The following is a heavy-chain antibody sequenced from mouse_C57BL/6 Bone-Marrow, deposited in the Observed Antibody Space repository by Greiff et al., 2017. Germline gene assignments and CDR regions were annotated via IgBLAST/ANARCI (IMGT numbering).Heavy chain of an antibody. J-gene: IGHJ1*03. Sequence: EVMLVESGGGLVQPGGSMKLSCAASGFTFSDAWMDWVRQSPEKGLEWVAEIRNKANTHSTYYAVSVKGMFTISSDDSKSRVYMQMNRLRAEDTGIDYWTRHLIYCSSSSYSYWYFDVWGTGTTVTVSS. CDR1: GFTFSDAW. CDR2: IRNKANTHST. D-gene: IGHD1-1*01. V-gene: IGHV6-6*01. CDR3: TRHLIYCSSSSYSYWYFDV.